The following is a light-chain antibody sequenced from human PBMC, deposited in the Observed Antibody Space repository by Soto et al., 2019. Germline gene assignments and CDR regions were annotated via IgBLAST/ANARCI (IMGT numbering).Light chain of an antibody. J-gene: IGLJ1*01. Sequence: QSVLTQPPSVSGAPGQRVTISCTGSSSNIGAGYDVHWYQQLPGTAPKLLIYGNSNRPSGVPDRFSGSKSGTSASLAITGLQAYDENDYYSQSNDSSLSVFVGTGTKVTVL. CDR3: QSNDSSLSVF. CDR1: SSNIGAGYD. V-gene: IGLV1-40*01. CDR2: GNS.